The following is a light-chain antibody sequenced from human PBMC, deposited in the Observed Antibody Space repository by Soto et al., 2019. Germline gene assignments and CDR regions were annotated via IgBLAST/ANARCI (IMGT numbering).Light chain of an antibody. Sequence: EIVLTQSPGTLSLSPGERATLSCRASQCVSSDLAWYQQKPGQAPRVLIYVASTRAPGIPARFSGSGSGTEFTLTLSSLQSEDFAVYYCQQFNNWPWTFGQGTKVDI. J-gene: IGKJ1*01. CDR2: VAS. CDR1: QCVSSD. V-gene: IGKV3-15*01. CDR3: QQFNNWPWT.